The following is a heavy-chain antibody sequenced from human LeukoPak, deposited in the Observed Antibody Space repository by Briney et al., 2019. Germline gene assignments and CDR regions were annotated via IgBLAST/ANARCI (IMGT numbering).Heavy chain of an antibody. Sequence: GGSLRLSCAASGFTFSSYAMHWVRQAPGKGLEWVAVISYDGGNKYYADSVKGRFTISRDVAKNTVYLQMNSLRAEDTAVYYCATSPTIKGGFDSWGQGTLVTVSS. J-gene: IGHJ4*02. D-gene: IGHD4/OR15-4a*01. V-gene: IGHV3-30-3*01. CDR2: ISYDGGNK. CDR3: ATSPTIKGGFDS. CDR1: GFTFSSYA.